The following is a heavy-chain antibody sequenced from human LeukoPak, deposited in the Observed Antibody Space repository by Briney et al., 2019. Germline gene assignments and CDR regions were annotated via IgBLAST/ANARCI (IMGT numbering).Heavy chain of an antibody. CDR3: AKGRFGEPTFDP. J-gene: IGHJ5*02. CDR2: ISGSGGST. D-gene: IGHD3-10*01. CDR1: GFTFSSYA. V-gene: IGHV3-23*01. Sequence: GSLRLSCAASGFTFSSYAMSWVRQAPGKVLEWVSAISGSGGSTYYADSVKGRFTISRDNSKNTLYLQMNSLRAEDTAVYYCAKGRFGEPTFDPWGQGTLVTVSS.